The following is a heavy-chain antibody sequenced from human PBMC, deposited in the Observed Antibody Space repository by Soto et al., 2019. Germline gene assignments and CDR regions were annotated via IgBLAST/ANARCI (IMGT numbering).Heavy chain of an antibody. Sequence: RASVKVSCKASGYTFTGYYMHWVRQAPGQGLEWMGWINPNSGGTNYAQKFQGRVTMTRDTFISTAYMELSRLRSDDTAVYYCARDPEYCSGGSCYLSYYYLYGMDVWGQGTTVNVSS. CDR3: ARDPEYCSGGSCYLSYYYLYGMDV. V-gene: IGHV1-2*02. CDR1: GYTFTGYY. D-gene: IGHD2-15*01. CDR2: INPNSGGT. J-gene: IGHJ6*02.